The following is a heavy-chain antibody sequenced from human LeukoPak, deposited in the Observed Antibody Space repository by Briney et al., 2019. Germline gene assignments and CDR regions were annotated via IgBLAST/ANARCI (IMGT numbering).Heavy chain of an antibody. D-gene: IGHD3-22*01. Sequence: ASVKVSCKVSGYTLTELSMHWVRQAPGKGLEWMGGFDPEDGETIYAQKFQGRVTMTEDTSTDTAYMELSSLRSEDTAVYYCATGDSSSYYFDYWGQGTLVTVSS. CDR2: FDPEDGET. CDR1: GYTLTELS. CDR3: ATGDSSSYYFDY. J-gene: IGHJ4*02. V-gene: IGHV1-24*01.